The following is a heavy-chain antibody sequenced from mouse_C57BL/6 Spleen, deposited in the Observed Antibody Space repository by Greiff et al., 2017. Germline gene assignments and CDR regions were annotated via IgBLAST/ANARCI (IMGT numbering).Heavy chain of an antibody. CDR3: AREDYGEGAPFAY. V-gene: IGHV1-81*01. CDR1: GYTFTSYG. J-gene: IGHJ3*01. Sequence: QVQLQQSGAELARPGASVKLSCKASGYTFTSYGISWVKQRTGQGLEWIGEIYSRSGNTYYNEKFKGKATLTADKSSSTAYMELRSLTSEDSAVYFCAREDYGEGAPFAYWGQGTLVTVSA. CDR2: IYSRSGNT. D-gene: IGHD2-4*01.